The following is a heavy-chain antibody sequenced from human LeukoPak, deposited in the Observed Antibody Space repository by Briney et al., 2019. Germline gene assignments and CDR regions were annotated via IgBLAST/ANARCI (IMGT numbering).Heavy chain of an antibody. D-gene: IGHD5/OR15-5a*01. CDR2: ISSSGSTI. CDR3: ARSPSTHYAFDI. CDR1: GFTFSSYE. Sequence: PGGSLRLSCAASGFTFSSYEMNWVRQAPGKGLEWVSYISSSGSTIYYADSVKGRFTISRDNSKNTLYLQMNSLRAEDTAVYYCARSPSTHYAFDIWGQGTMVTVSS. V-gene: IGHV3-48*03. J-gene: IGHJ3*02.